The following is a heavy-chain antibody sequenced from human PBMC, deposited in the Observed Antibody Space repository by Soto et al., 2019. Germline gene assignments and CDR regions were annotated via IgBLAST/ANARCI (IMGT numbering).Heavy chain of an antibody. CDR2: IKSKTDGGTT. J-gene: IGHJ3*02. V-gene: IGHV3-15*01. D-gene: IGHD1-26*01. CDR3: TTGGLGADAFDI. CDR1: GFTFSNAW. Sequence: GGSLRLSCAASGFTFSNAWMSWVRQAPGKGLEWVGRIKSKTDGGTTDYAAPVKGRFTISRDDSKNTLYLQMNSLKTDDTAVYYCTTGGLGADAFDIWGQGTMVTVSS.